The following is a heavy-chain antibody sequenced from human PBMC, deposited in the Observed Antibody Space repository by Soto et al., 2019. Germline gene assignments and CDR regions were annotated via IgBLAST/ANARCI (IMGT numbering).Heavy chain of an antibody. J-gene: IGHJ6*02. Sequence: GASVKVSCKASGYTFTSYAMHRVRQAPGQRLEWMGWINAGNGNTKYSQKFQGRVTITRDTSASTAYMELSSLRSEDTAVYYCARTFMKGRDYYYYGMDVWGQGTTVTVSS. CDR2: INAGNGNT. CDR3: ARTFMKGRDYYYYGMDV. CDR1: GYTFTSYA. D-gene: IGHD3-10*01. V-gene: IGHV1-3*01.